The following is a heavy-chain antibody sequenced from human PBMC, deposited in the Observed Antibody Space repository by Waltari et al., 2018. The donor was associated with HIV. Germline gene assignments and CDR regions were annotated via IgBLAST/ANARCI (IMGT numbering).Heavy chain of an antibody. Sequence: QVQLVQSGAEVKKPGASVKVSCKASGYTFTSYYMHWVRQAPGQGLEWMGLINPSGGSTSYAQEFQGRVTMTRDTCTSTVYMELSSLRSEDTAVYYCARGDIVVVPAAIFDYWGQGTLVTVSS. CDR3: ARGDIVVVPAAIFDY. CDR2: INPSGGST. J-gene: IGHJ4*02. CDR1: GYTFTSYY. V-gene: IGHV1-46*03. D-gene: IGHD2-2*01.